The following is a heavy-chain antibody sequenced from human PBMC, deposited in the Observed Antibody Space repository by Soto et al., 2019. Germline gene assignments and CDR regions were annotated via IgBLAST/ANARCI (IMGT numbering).Heavy chain of an antibody. CDR1: GGSFSGYY. J-gene: IGHJ6*03. CDR2: INHSGST. Sequence: QVQLQQWGAGLLKPSETLSLTCAVYGGSFSGYYWSWIRQPPGKGLEWIGEINHSGSTNYNPSLKSRVTISVDTSKNQFSLKLSSVTAADTAVYYCARRPGYCSGGSCYSRGYYYYYMDVWGKGTTVTVSS. CDR3: ARRPGYCSGGSCYSRGYYYYYMDV. V-gene: IGHV4-34*01. D-gene: IGHD2-15*01.